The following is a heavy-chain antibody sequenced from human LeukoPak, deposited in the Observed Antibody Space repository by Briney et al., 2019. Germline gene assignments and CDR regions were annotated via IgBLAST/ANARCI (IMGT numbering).Heavy chain of an antibody. CDR1: GGSFSGYY. Sequence: SETLSLTCAVYGGSFSGYYWSWLRQPPGKGLEWIGEINHSGSTNYNPSLKSRVTISVDTSKNQFSLKLSSVTAADTAVYYCARIVTTFHYYYYYMDGWGKGTTVTIS. CDR2: INHSGST. V-gene: IGHV4-34*01. J-gene: IGHJ6*03. D-gene: IGHD4-11*01. CDR3: ARIVTTFHYYYYYMDG.